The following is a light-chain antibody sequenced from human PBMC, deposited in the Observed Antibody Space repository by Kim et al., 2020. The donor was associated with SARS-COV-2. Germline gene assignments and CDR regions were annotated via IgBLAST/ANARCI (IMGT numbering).Light chain of an antibody. Sequence: KTVTISCTRSSGSIASNYVQWYQQRPGSAPTTVIYEDNQRPSGVPDRFSGSIDSSSNSASLTISGLKTEDEADYYCQSYDSSKWVFGGGTQLTVL. J-gene: IGLJ3*02. CDR1: SGSIASNY. CDR3: QSYDSSKWV. CDR2: EDN. V-gene: IGLV6-57*03.